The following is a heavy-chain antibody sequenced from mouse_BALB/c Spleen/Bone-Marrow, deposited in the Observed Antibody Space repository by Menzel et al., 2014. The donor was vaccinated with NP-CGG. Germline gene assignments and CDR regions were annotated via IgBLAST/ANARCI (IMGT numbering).Heavy chain of an antibody. D-gene: IGHD2-14*01. Sequence: VKLMESGAELAKPGASVKMSCKASGYTFTSYWMHWVKQRPGQGLEWIGYINPSTGYTAYNQDFKDKATLTADKSSSTAYMQLSSLTSEDSAVYYCALCYRYDTSDYWGQGTTLTVSS. CDR1: GYTFTSYW. J-gene: IGHJ2*01. CDR2: INPSTGYT. V-gene: IGHV1-7*01. CDR3: ALCYRYDTSDY.